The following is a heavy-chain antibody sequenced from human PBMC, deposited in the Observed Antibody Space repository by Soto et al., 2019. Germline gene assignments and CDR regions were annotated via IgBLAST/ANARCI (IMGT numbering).Heavy chain of an antibody. CDR1: GYTFTSYD. CDR2: MNPNSGNT. V-gene: IGHV1-8*01. Sequence: ASVKVSCKASGYTFTSYDINWVRQATGQGLEWMGWMNPNSGNTGYAQKFQGRVAMTRNTSISTAYMELSSLRSEDTAVYYCATLLRGHVAFDIWGKGKMVTV. CDR3: ATLLRGHVAFDI. D-gene: IGHD4-17*01. J-gene: IGHJ3*02.